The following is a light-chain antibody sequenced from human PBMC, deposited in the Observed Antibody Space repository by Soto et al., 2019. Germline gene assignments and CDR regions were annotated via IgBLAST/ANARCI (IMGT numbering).Light chain of an antibody. Sequence: EIVMTQSPATLSVSPGERATLSCKASQSVSGNLAWYQQKPGQPPRLLIYGASTKATGIAARFSGSGSGTEFNLTISRLQSEDFAVYSCQQYNSWTPMYTFGQGTKLEIK. CDR3: QQYNSWTPMYT. V-gene: IGKV3-15*01. CDR2: GAS. J-gene: IGKJ2*01. CDR1: QSVSGN.